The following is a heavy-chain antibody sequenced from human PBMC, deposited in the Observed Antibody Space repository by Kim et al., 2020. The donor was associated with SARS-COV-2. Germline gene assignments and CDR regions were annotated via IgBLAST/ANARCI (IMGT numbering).Heavy chain of an antibody. J-gene: IGHJ4*02. CDR3: ARGGALRFLEWLVPSNYFDY. Sequence: IWEINHSGNTHYDPSLMRRVTKSVETSKNQFSLKLSSVTAADTAVYYCARGGALRFLEWLVPSNYFDYWGQGTLVTVSS. D-gene: IGHD3-3*01. CDR2: INHSGNT. V-gene: IGHV4-34*01.